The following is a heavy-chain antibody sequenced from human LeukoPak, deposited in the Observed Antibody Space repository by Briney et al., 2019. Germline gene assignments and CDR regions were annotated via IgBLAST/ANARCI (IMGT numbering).Heavy chain of an antibody. Sequence: LAGGSLRLSCVVSGFTFTTYGMHWVRQAPGKGLEWVAFIRSDGNNKYYADPVKGRFTISRDNSKNTLFLQMNSLRPEDTAVYYCAKDRDLASWGQGTLVTVSS. V-gene: IGHV3-30*02. CDR1: GFTFTTYG. CDR2: IRSDGNNK. CDR3: AKDRDLAS. J-gene: IGHJ5*02.